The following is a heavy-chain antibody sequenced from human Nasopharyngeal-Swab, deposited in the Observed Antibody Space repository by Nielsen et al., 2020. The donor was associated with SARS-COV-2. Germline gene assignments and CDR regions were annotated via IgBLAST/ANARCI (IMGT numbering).Heavy chain of an antibody. V-gene: IGHV3-73*01. Sequence: GESLKISCAASGFTFSGSAMHWVRRASGKGLEWVGRISSKANSYATAYAASVTGRFTISRDDSKNTAYLQMNSLKTEDTAVYYCTRESPSYYDFWSATDYWGQGTLVTVSS. D-gene: IGHD3-3*01. CDR1: GFTFSGSA. J-gene: IGHJ4*02. CDR3: TRESPSYYDFWSATDY. CDR2: ISSKANSYAT.